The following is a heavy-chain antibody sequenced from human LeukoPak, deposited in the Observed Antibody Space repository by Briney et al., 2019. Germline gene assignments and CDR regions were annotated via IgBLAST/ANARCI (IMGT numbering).Heavy chain of an antibody. V-gene: IGHV3-23*01. CDR2: ISGSGGST. CDR3: AKDRLDTIFGVVIQADFDY. D-gene: IGHD3-3*01. Sequence: GGSLRLSCAASGFTFSSYAMSWVRQAPGKGLEWVSAISGSGGSTYYADSVKGRFTISRDNSKNTLYLQMNSLRAEDTAVYYCAKDRLDTIFGVVIQADFDYWGQGTLVTVSS. J-gene: IGHJ4*02. CDR1: GFTFSSYA.